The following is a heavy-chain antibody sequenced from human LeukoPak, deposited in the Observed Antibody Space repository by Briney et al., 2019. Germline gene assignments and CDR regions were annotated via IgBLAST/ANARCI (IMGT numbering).Heavy chain of an antibody. CDR2: IYYSGST. CDR3: ARVSPNWDDFWSGYYPRGGYFDY. V-gene: IGHV4-31*03. Sequence: SETLSLTCTVSGGSISSGGYYWSWIRQHPGKGLEWIGYIYYSGSTYYNPSLKSRVTISVDTSKNQFSLKLSSVTAADTAVYYCARVSPNWDDFWSGYYPRGGYFDYWGQGTLVTVSS. D-gene: IGHD3-3*01. CDR1: GGSISSGGYY. J-gene: IGHJ4*02.